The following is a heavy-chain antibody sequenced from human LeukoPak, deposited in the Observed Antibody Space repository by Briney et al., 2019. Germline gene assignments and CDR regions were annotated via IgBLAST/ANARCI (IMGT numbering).Heavy chain of an antibody. V-gene: IGHV3-9*01. D-gene: IGHD5-18*01. CDR2: ISWNSGSI. Sequence: GGSLRLSCAASGFTFDDYAMHWVRQAPGKGLEWVSGISWNSGSIGYADSVKGRFTISRDNSKNSLYLQMNSLRAEDTALYYCAKEEAGIQLWLGFDYWGQGTLVTVSS. CDR1: GFTFDDYA. CDR3: AKEEAGIQLWLGFDY. J-gene: IGHJ4*02.